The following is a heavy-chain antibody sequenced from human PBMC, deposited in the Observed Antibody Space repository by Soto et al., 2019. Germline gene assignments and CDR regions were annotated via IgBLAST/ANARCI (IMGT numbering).Heavy chain of an antibody. D-gene: IGHD1-26*01. CDR3: ARVGDYFYYYDY. J-gene: IGHJ4*02. CDR1: GFTFSSYW. V-gene: IGHV3-7*01. Sequence: GSLRLSCAASGFTFSSYWMSWVRQAPGKGLEWVANIKQDGSEKYYVDSVKGRFTISRDNAKNSLYLQMNSLRAEDTAVDYCARVGDYFYYYDYWGQGTLVTVSS. CDR2: IKQDGSEK.